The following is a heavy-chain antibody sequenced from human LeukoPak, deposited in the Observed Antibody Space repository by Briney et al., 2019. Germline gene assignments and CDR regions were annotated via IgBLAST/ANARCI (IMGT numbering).Heavy chain of an antibody. D-gene: IGHD3-22*01. V-gene: IGHV3-66*01. CDR2: IYRGGST. CDR1: GFTVSSNY. J-gene: IGHJ4*02. Sequence: PGGSLRLSCAASGFTVSSNYMSWVRQAPGKGLEWVSVIYRGGSTYYADSVKGRFTISRDNSKNTLYLQMNSLRAEDTAVYYCARDRYYDSSGSPFFDYWGQGSLVTVSS. CDR3: ARDRYYDSSGSPFFDY.